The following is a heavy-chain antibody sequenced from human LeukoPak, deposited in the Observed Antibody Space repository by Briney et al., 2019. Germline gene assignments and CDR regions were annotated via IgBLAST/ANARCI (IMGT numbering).Heavy chain of an antibody. CDR3: AKYSVQLWDNFDY. D-gene: IGHD5-18*01. J-gene: IGHJ4*02. V-gene: IGHV3-23*01. Sequence: GGSLRLSCAASGFTSSTYWMSWVRQAPGKGLEWVSAISGSGGSTYYADSVKGRFTISRDNSKNTLYLQMNSLRAEDTAVYYCAKYSVQLWDNFDYWGQGTLVTVSS. CDR1: GFTSSTYW. CDR2: ISGSGGST.